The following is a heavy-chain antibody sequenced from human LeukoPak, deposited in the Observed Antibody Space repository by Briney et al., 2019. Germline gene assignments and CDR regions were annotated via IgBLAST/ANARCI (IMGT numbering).Heavy chain of an antibody. CDR3: ARVRRIGASLGWFDP. V-gene: IGHV3-30*03. D-gene: IGHD5-12*01. J-gene: IGHJ5*02. CDR1: GFTFSSYG. Sequence: GGSLRLSCAASGFTFSSYGMHWVRQAPGKGLEWVAVISYDGSNKYYADSVKGRFTISRDNSKNTLYLQMNSLRAEDTAVYYCARVRRIGASLGWFDPWGQGTLVTVSS. CDR2: ISYDGSNK.